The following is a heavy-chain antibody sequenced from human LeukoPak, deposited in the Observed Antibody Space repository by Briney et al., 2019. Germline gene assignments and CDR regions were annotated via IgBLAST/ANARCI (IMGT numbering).Heavy chain of an antibody. Sequence: GGSPRLSCAVSGFTVSSNYMSWVRQAPGKGLEWVSVIYSGGSTYYADSVKGRFTISRDNSKNTLYLQMNNLRAEDTAVYYCARGLGDLDYWGQGTLVTVSS. CDR1: GFTVSSNY. CDR3: ARGLGDLDY. D-gene: IGHD3-16*01. V-gene: IGHV3-53*01. CDR2: IYSGGST. J-gene: IGHJ4*02.